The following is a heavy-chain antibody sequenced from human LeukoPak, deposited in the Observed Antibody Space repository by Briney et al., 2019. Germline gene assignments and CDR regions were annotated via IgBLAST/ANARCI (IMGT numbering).Heavy chain of an antibody. CDR1: GGSFSGYY. Sequence: SETLSLTCAVYGGSFSGYYWNWIRQPPGKGLEWIGEINHSGSTNYNPSLKSRVTISVDTSKNQFSLKLSSVTAADTAVYYCARAYRNLPFDYWGQGTLVTVSS. CDR3: ARAYRNLPFDY. V-gene: IGHV4-34*01. CDR2: INHSGST. D-gene: IGHD3-16*02. J-gene: IGHJ4*02.